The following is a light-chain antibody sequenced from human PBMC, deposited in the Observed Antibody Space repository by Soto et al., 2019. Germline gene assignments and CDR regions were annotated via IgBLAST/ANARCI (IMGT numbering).Light chain of an antibody. J-gene: IGKJ4*01. CDR1: QSVSSSY. CDR2: GAS. Sequence: EIVLTQSPGTLSLSPGERATLSCRASQSVSSSYLAWYQQKPGQAPRLLIYGASNRATGIPARFSGSGSGTDFTLTISSLEPEDIAVYYCQHRSNWLAFGGGTKVDIK. V-gene: IGKV3D-20*02. CDR3: QHRSNWLA.